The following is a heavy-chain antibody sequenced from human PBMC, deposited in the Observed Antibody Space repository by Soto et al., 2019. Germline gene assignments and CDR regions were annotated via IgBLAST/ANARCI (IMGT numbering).Heavy chain of an antibody. J-gene: IGHJ4*02. CDR3: AAGGGLPRYY. CDR1: GGSISSGGYS. Sequence: QLQLQESGSGLVKPSQTLSLTCAVSGGSISSGGYSWSWIRQPPGKGLEWIGYIYHSGSTYYNPSLKRRVTLSVDRSKNQFSLKLSSVTAADTTVYYCAAGGGLPRYYWGQGTLVTVSS. CDR2: IYHSGST. V-gene: IGHV4-30-2*01. D-gene: IGHD5-12*01.